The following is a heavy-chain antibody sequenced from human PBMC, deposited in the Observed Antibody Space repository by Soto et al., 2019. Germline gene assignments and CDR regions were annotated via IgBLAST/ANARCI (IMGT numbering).Heavy chain of an antibody. D-gene: IGHD3-9*01. CDR2: ISAYNGNT. CDR1: GYTFTSYG. CDR3: ARYASLSWYYEILTGYTFHGMDV. Sequence: DSLQVSCKASGYTFTSYGISWVRQAPGQGLEWMGWISAYNGNTNYAQKLQGRVTMTTDTSTSTAYMELRSLRSDDTAVYYCARYASLSWYYEILTGYTFHGMDVWGQGNTVTV. V-gene: IGHV1-18*01. J-gene: IGHJ6*02.